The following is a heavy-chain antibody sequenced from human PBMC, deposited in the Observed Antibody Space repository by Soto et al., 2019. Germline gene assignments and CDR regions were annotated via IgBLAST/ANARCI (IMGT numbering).Heavy chain of an antibody. J-gene: IGHJ4*02. CDR2: IYYSGST. D-gene: IGHD2-15*01. CDR1: GGSISSGGYY. CDR3: ARGGSRWWGKHVATLYYFDY. Sequence: PSETLSLTCTVSGGSISSGGYYWSWIRQHPGKGLEWIGYIYYSGSTYYNPSLKSRVTISVDTSKNQFSLKLSSVTAADTAVYYCARGGSRWWGKHVATLYYFDYWGQGTLVTVSS. V-gene: IGHV4-31*03.